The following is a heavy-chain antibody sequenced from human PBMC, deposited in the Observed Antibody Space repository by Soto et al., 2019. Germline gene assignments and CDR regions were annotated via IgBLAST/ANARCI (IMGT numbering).Heavy chain of an antibody. Sequence: PGESLKISCKGSGYSFTSYWIGWVRQMPGKGLEWMGIIYPGDSDTRYSPSFQGQVTISADKSISTAYLQWSSLKASDTAMYYCARLSAAIGSYYYYGMYVWGQGTTVTVSS. V-gene: IGHV5-51*01. CDR3: ARLSAAIGSYYYYGMYV. D-gene: IGHD2-2*01. CDR2: IYPGDSDT. CDR1: GYSFTSYW. J-gene: IGHJ6*02.